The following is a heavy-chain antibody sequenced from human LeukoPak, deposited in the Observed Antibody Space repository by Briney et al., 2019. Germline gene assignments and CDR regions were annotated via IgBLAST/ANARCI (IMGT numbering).Heavy chain of an antibody. V-gene: IGHV3-23*01. CDR3: AKDQDFWSGTTFDY. Sequence: GGSLRLSCAASGFTFSSYAMSWVRQAPGKGLEWVSAISGSGGSTYYADSVKGRFTISRDYSKNTMYLQMNSLRAEDTAVYYCAKDQDFWSGTTFDYWGQGTLVTVSS. J-gene: IGHJ4*02. CDR2: ISGSGGST. D-gene: IGHD3-3*01. CDR1: GFTFSSYA.